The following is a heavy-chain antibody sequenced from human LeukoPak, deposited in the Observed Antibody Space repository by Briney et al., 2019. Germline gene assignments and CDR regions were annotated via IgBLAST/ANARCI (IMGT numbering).Heavy chain of an antibody. V-gene: IGHV3-23*01. CDR2: ISGSGGST. D-gene: IGHD3-10*01. Sequence: PGGSLRLSCAASGFTFSSYAMSWVRQAPGKGLEWVSAISGSGGSTYYADSVKGRFTISRDNSKNTLYLQMNSLRAEDTAVYYRAKDSPSTYYYGSGSYFVYWGQGTLVTVSS. CDR3: AKDSPSTYYYGSGSYFVY. CDR1: GFTFSSYA. J-gene: IGHJ4*02.